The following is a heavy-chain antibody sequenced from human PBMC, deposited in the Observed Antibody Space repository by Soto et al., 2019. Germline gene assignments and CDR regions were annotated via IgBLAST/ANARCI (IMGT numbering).Heavy chain of an antibody. CDR3: ARPGGYCSGGSCYSNYYYSYGMDV. D-gene: IGHD2-15*01. CDR1: GGSISSSSYY. Sequence: PSETLSLTCTVSGGSISSSSYYWGWIRQPPGKGLEWIGSIYYSGSTYYNPSLKSRVTISVDTAKDQFSLKLSSVTAADTAAHYCARPGGYCSGGSCYSNYYYSYGMDVWGQGTTVTVSS. V-gene: IGHV4-39*01. J-gene: IGHJ6*02. CDR2: IYYSGST.